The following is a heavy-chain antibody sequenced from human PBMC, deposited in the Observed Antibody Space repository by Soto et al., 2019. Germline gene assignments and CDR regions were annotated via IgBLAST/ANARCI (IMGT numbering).Heavy chain of an antibody. V-gene: IGHV4-34*01. Sequence: TSETLSLTCAVYGGSFSGNFWSWIRQPPGKGLEWIGEINRSGSTNYIPSLKSRVTISVDTSKNQFSLKLSSVSAADTAVYYCARDKGSGSYNSRYYYGMDVWGQGTTVTVSS. CDR2: INRSGST. CDR1: GGSFSGNF. CDR3: ARDKGSGSYNSRYYYGMDV. D-gene: IGHD3-10*01. J-gene: IGHJ6*02.